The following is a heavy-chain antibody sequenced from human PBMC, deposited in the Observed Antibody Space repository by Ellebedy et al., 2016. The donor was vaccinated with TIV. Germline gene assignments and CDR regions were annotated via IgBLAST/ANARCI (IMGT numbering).Heavy chain of an antibody. Sequence: MPSETLSLTCTVSGVSIETFFWGWVRQPPGKGLEWIGSFYFRGPKYNPTLKSRVTVSLDSAKSQFSLKLSSVTAADTAVYYCARVPLVAGTDYFDFWGQGSLVTVSS. J-gene: IGHJ4*02. V-gene: IGHV4-4*07. D-gene: IGHD1-1*01. CDR1: GVSIETFF. CDR2: FYFRGP. CDR3: ARVPLVAGTDYFDF.